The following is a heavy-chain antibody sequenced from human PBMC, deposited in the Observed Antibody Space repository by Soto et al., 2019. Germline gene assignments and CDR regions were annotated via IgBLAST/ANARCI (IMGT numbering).Heavy chain of an antibody. Sequence: PGGSLSLSCAASGFTFSSYAMSWVRQAPGKGLEWVSAISGSGGSTYYADSVKGRFTISRDNSKNTLYLQMNSLRAEDTAVYYCANGVVPAAIPDGGYYWGQGTLVTVSS. D-gene: IGHD2-2*01. V-gene: IGHV3-23*01. CDR3: ANGVVPAAIPDGGYY. CDR2: ISGSGGST. CDR1: GFTFSSYA. J-gene: IGHJ4*02.